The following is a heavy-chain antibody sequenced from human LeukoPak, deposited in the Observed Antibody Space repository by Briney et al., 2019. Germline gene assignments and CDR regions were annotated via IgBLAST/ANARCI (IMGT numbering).Heavy chain of an antibody. J-gene: IGHJ5*02. V-gene: IGHV3-23*01. CDR2: ISGGGDTT. CDR3: AKDPYSSGSGISWGWPDP. Sequence: GGTLRLSCAGTGFTFSNYGMSWVRQAPGKGLEWVSAISGGGDTTYYADSVKGRFTISRDNSKNTLYLQMNSLRAEDTAIYYCAKDPYSSGSGISWGWPDPWGQGTLVTVSS. CDR1: GFTFSNYG. D-gene: IGHD3-10*01.